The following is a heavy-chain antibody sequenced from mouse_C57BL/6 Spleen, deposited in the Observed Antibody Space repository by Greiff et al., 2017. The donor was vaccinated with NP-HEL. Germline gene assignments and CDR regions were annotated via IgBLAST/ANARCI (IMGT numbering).Heavy chain of an antibody. J-gene: IGHJ2*01. CDR1: GFTFTSYG. V-gene: IGHV1-81*01. CDR3: ARKPGQYYFGY. CDR2: IYPRSGNT. D-gene: IGHD4-1*01. Sequence: QVQLQQSGAELARPGASVKLSCKASGFTFTSYGISWVKQRPGQGLEWIGEIYPRSGNTYYNEKFKGKATLTADKSSSTAYMELRSLTSEDSAGYFCARKPGQYYFGYWGQGATLTVSS.